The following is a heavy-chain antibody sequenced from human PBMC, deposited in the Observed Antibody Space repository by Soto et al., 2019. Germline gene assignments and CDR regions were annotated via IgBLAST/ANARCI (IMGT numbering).Heavy chain of an antibody. D-gene: IGHD3-10*01. Sequence: GESLKISCKGSGYSFTSYWIGWVRQMPGKGLEWMGIIYPGDSDTRYSPSFQGQVTISADKSISTAYLQWSSLKASDTAMYYCARPADPYGSGSYRIDYWGQGTLVTVSS. CDR1: GYSFTSYW. CDR3: ARPADPYGSGSYRIDY. J-gene: IGHJ4*02. CDR2: IYPGDSDT. V-gene: IGHV5-51*01.